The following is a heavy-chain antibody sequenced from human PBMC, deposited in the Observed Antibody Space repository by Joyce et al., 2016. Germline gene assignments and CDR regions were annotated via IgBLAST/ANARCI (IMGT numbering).Heavy chain of an antibody. CDR1: GVTFVGYA. Sequence: EVQLLESGGGLVQPGGSLRLSCAASGVTFVGYAMSGVRQAPGKGREGVSAIGAGSLGTHYADSVRGRFTISRDDSDNSLYLHMSGLRSDDTAVYYCVRPRVAVAGTRWFDPWGQGTLVTVSS. CDR3: VRPRVAVAGTRWFDP. CDR2: IGAGSLGT. J-gene: IGHJ5*02. D-gene: IGHD6-13*01. V-gene: IGHV3-23*01.